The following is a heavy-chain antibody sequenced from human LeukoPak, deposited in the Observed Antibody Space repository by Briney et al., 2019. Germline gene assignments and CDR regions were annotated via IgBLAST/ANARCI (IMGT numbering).Heavy chain of an antibody. V-gene: IGHV3-30*18. CDR1: GFTFSSYG. CDR3: AKGAAGLYYYYYYGMDV. CDR2: ISYDGSNK. Sequence: GGSLRLSCAASGFTFSSYGMHWVRQAPGKGLEWVAVISYDGSNKYYADSVKGRFTISRDNSKDTLYLQMNSLRAEDTAVYYCAKGAAGLYYYYYYGMDVWGQGTTVTVSS. J-gene: IGHJ6*02. D-gene: IGHD6-13*01.